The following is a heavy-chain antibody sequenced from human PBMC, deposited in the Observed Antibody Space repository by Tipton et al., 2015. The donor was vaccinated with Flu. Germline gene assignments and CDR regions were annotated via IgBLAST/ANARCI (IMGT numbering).Heavy chain of an antibody. J-gene: IGHJ4*02. CDR1: GFTFSSYG. Sequence: SLRLSCAASGFTFSSYGMHWVRQAPGKGLEWVAVIWYDGSNKYYADSVKGRFTISRDNSKNTLYLQMNSLRAEDTAVYYCARDPYAHSSGFDYWGQGTLVTVSS. D-gene: IGHD6-19*01. CDR3: ARDPYAHSSGFDY. V-gene: IGHV3-33*01. CDR2: IWYDGSNK.